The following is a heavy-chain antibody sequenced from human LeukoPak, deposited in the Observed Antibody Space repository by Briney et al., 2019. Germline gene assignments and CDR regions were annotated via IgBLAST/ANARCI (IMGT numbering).Heavy chain of an antibody. D-gene: IGHD3-22*01. CDR1: GGTFSSYA. J-gene: IGHJ4*02. V-gene: IGHV1-69*05. CDR3: ARGPPDYDCSGYDY. Sequence: ASVKVSCKASGGTFSSYAISWVRQAPGQGLEWMGRIIPIFGTANYAQKFQGRVTITTDESTSTAYMELSSLRSEDTAVYYCARGPPDYDCSGYDYWGQGTLVTVSS. CDR2: IIPIFGTA.